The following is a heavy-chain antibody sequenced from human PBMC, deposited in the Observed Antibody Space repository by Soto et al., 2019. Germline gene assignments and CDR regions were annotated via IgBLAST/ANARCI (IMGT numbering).Heavy chain of an antibody. CDR2: IYSGGYT. V-gene: IGHV3-53*01. Sequence: EVQLVESGGGLIQPGGSLRLSCAVSGFTVSNNYMSWVRQAPGKGLEGVSVIYSGGYTAYGDSVKGRFTISRDNSKNKLFLQRKSPGPDAPAVFFGGTHPGGGGYWGQGTLVTVSS. CDR3: GTHPGGGGY. D-gene: IGHD3-10*01. CDR1: GFTVSNNY. J-gene: IGHJ4*02.